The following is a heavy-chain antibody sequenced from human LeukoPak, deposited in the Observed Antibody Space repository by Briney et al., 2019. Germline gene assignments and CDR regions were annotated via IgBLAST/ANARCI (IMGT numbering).Heavy chain of an antibody. CDR2: IRSKAYGGTT. CDR3: TRDKQWLVSTSGAFDI. V-gene: IGHV3-49*03. CDR1: GFTFGDYA. Sequence: GGSLRLSCTASGFTFGDYAMSWFRQAPGKGLEWVGFIRSKAYGGTTEYAASVKGRFTISRDDSKSIAYLQMNSLKTEDTAVYYCTRDKQWLVSTSGAFDIWSQGTMVTVSS. J-gene: IGHJ3*02. D-gene: IGHD6-19*01.